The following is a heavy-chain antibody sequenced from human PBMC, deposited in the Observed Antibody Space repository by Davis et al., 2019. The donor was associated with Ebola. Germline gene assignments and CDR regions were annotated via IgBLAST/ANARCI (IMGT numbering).Heavy chain of an antibody. J-gene: IGHJ4*02. D-gene: IGHD5-24*01. CDR1: GYTFTNFG. CDR3: ARVGRAVEMDY. CDR2: ISAYNGNT. Sequence: ASVKVSCKASGYTFTNFGFNWVRQAPGQGLEWMGWISAYNGNTHYAQKIQDRATMTTDSSTNTAYIELRSLRSDDTAVYYCARVGRAVEMDYWGQGTLVSVSS. V-gene: IGHV1-18*04.